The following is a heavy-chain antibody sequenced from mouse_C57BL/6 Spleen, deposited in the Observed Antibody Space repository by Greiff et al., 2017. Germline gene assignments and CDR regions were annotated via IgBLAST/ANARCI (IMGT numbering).Heavy chain of an antibody. CDR1: GYSITSGYY. V-gene: IGHV3-6*01. CDR2: IRYDGSN. CDR3: AREGDYYGSSLYYAMDY. Sequence: ESGPGLVKPSQSLSLTCSVTGYSITSGYYWNWIRQFPGNNLEWMGYIRYDGSNTYNPSLKNRTPFTLDTSKNQFFMKVNSVTTEDTATYYCAREGDYYGSSLYYAMDYWGQGTSVTVSS. D-gene: IGHD1-1*01. J-gene: IGHJ4*01.